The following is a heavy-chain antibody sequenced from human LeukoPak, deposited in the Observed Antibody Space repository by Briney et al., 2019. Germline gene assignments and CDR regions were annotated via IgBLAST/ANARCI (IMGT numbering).Heavy chain of an antibody. Sequence: GRSLRLSCAASGFTFSSYAMSWVRQAPGKGLEWVSVISGSGGSTYYADSVKGRFTISRDNSKNTLYVQMNSLRAEDTAVYYCAKDRSGIALAGNFDYWGQGTLVTVSS. V-gene: IGHV3-23*01. D-gene: IGHD6-19*01. J-gene: IGHJ4*02. CDR3: AKDRSGIALAGNFDY. CDR1: GFTFSSYA. CDR2: ISGSGGST.